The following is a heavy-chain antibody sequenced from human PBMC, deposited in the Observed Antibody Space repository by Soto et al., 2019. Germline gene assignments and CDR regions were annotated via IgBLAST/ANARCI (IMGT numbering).Heavy chain of an antibody. CDR3: AREGYYDSSGLYYYYGMDV. J-gene: IGHJ6*02. Sequence: GESLKISCAASGFTFSSYSMNWVRQAPGKGLEWVSSISSSSSYIYYADSVKGRFTISRDNAKNSLYLQMNSLRAEDTAVYYCAREGYYDSSGLYYYYGMDVWGQGTTVTVSS. CDR1: GFTFSSYS. CDR2: ISSSSSYI. D-gene: IGHD3-22*01. V-gene: IGHV3-21*01.